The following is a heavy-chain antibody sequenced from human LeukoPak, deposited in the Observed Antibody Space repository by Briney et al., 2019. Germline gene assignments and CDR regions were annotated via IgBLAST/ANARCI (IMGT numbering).Heavy chain of an antibody. D-gene: IGHD3-9*01. CDR2: IYYSGST. V-gene: IGHV4-59*01. Sequence: PSETLSLTCTVSGGSISSYYWSWIRQPPGKGLEWIGYIYYSGSTNYNPSLKSRVTISVDTSKNQFSLKLSSVTAADTAVYYCARSPPKDYDILTGLFRDYYYYYMDVWGKGTTVTVSS. J-gene: IGHJ6*03. CDR3: ARSPPKDYDILTGLFRDYYYYYMDV. CDR1: GGSISSYY.